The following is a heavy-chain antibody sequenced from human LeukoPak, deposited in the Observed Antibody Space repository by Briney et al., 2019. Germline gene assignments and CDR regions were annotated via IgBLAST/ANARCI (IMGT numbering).Heavy chain of an antibody. CDR2: IRSKVENETT. CDR3: TTGNP. J-gene: IGHJ1*01. V-gene: IGHV3-15*05. CDR1: GFTFTAAS. Sequence: GGSLRLSCATSGFTFTAASMSWVRQAPGRGLEWIGLIRSKVENETTEYAAPVKGRFSISRDDSKATLYLEMKSLKVDDTGVYYCTTGNPWGQGTLVTV.